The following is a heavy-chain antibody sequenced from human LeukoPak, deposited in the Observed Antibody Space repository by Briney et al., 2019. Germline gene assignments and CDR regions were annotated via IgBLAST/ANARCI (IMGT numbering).Heavy chain of an antibody. CDR2: IIPIFGTA. D-gene: IGHD6-19*01. CDR3: ARERGQWLVLYYFDY. J-gene: IGHJ4*02. Sequence: SVKVSCKASGGTFSSYAISWVRQAPGQGVEWMGRIIPIFGTANYAQKFQGRVTITTDESTSTAYMELSSLRSEDTAVYYCARERGQWLVLYYFDYWGQGTLVTVSS. V-gene: IGHV1-69*05. CDR1: GGTFSSYA.